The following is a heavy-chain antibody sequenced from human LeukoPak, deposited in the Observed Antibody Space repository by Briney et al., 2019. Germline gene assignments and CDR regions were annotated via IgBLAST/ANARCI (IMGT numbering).Heavy chain of an antibody. CDR2: ISRNGGST. CDR1: GFTFSSFA. D-gene: IGHD1-1*01. J-gene: IGHJ4*02. V-gene: IGHV3-64D*09. CDR3: VKVGAYNWNDGPFDY. Sequence: GGSLRLSCSASGFTFSSFAMHWVRQAPGKGLEYVAAISRNGGSTYYADSVKGRFTISRDNYKNTLYLQMSSLRAEDTAVYYCVKVGAYNWNDGPFDYWGQGTLVTVSS.